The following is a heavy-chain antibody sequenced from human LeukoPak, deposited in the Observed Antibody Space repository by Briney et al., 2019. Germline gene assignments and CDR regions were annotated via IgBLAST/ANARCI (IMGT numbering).Heavy chain of an antibody. D-gene: IGHD7-27*01. CDR2: IDHAGGT. CDR3: ARAGTGDRSAVFDS. Sequence: PSETLSLTCAVYVGSFSGYYWNWIRRPPGQGLEWIGEIDHAGGTNYNPALQSRVTMSVDTSKNQISLSLSSAPAADTAVYFCARAGTGDRSAVFDSWGQGTQVTVSS. J-gene: IGHJ4*02. V-gene: IGHV4-34*01. CDR1: VGSFSGYY.